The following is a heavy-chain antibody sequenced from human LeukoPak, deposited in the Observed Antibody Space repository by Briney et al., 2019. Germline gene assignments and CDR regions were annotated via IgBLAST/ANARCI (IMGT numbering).Heavy chain of an antibody. CDR3: SRDLQTGLAFDA. D-gene: IGHD7-27*01. J-gene: IGHJ3*01. CDR1: GFSFSSGT. Sequence: GGSLRLSCAASGFSFSSGTMNWVRQAPWKELEWVSSLSGSGRLLWFGGSGEGRFTISRDNAANSLFPTINSLEIREPAVYFWSRDLQTGLAFDAWGKGTVVAVCS. CDR2: LSGSGRLL. V-gene: IGHV3-21*06.